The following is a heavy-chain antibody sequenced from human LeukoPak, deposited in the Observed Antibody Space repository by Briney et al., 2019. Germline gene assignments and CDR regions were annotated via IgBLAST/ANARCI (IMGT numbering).Heavy chain of an antibody. V-gene: IGHV3-23*01. J-gene: IGHJ4*02. CDR1: GFSFTIYA. D-gene: IGHD4-23*01. CDR2: ISGSGGNT. CDR3: AKEPSRGGNGYGYFDY. Sequence: PGGSLRLSYAASGFSFTIYAISWVRQAPGKGPEWVSAISGSGGNTFYAESVKGRFTISRGNSKNTLYLQMSSLRAEDSAVYFCAKEPSRGGNGYGYFDYWGQGTLVTVSS.